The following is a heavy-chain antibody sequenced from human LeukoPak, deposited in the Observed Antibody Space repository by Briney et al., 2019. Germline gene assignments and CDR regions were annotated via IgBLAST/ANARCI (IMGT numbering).Heavy chain of an antibody. J-gene: IGHJ4*02. CDR3: AKGSNWATTNFDY. CDR2: MTGTGGHT. CDR1: GFAFSDYA. D-gene: IGHD1-14*01. V-gene: IGHV3-23*01. Sequence: QPGGSLRLSCAASGFAFSDYAMTWVRQAPGKGLEWVSAMTGTGGHTFYADSVKGRFTISRDNSKNTLFLQVNSLRAEDTAVYYRAKGSNWATTNFDYWGQGTLVTVS.